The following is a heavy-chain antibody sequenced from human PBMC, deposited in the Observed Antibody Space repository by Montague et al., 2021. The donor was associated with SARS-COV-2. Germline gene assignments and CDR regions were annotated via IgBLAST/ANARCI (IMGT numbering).Heavy chain of an antibody. Sequence: SETLSLTCTVSGGSIRPFYWNWIRQTPEKGLEWIGYIYYSGNTNYNPSLNSRATISVDTSKNQVSLVVTSVTAAATAVYYCARDGGIGDSGSNTWSYYYYGMDVWGQGTTVTVSS. D-gene: IGHD3-22*01. CDR3: ARDGGIGDSGSNTWSYYYYGMDV. V-gene: IGHV4-59*12. CDR2: IYYSGNT. J-gene: IGHJ6*02. CDR1: GGSIRPFY.